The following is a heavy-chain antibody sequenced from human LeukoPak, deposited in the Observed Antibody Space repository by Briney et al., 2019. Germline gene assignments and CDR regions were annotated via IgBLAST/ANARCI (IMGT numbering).Heavy chain of an antibody. CDR2: IRYDGSNK. CDR3: AKAVVPVISQHYFDY. CDR1: GFTFSSYG. Sequence: GGSLRLSCAASGFTFSSYGMHWVRQAPGKALEWVAFIRYDGSNKYYADCVKGRFTISRDNSKNTLYLRMNSLRAEDTAVYYCAKAVVPVISQHYFDYWGQGTLVTVSS. V-gene: IGHV3-30*02. J-gene: IGHJ4*02. D-gene: IGHD3-22*01.